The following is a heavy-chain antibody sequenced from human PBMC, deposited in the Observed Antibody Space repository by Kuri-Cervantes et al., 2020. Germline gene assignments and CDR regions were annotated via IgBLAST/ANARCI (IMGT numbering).Heavy chain of an antibody. V-gene: IGHV4-34*01. D-gene: IGHD4-17*01. Sequence: SQTLSLTCAVCGGSFSGYYWSWIRQPPGKGLEWIGEINHSGSTNYNPSLKSRVTISVDTSKTQFSLKLSSVTAADTAVYYCARAYYGDYDEYFQHWGQGTLVTVSS. J-gene: IGHJ1*01. CDR1: GGSFSGYY. CDR3: ARAYYGDYDEYFQH. CDR2: INHSGST.